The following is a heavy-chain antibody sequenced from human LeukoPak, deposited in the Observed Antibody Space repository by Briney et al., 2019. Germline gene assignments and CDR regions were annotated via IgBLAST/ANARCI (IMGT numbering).Heavy chain of an antibody. V-gene: IGHV3-23*01. Sequence: PGGSLRLSCAASGFIFSSYAMSWVRQAPGKGLEWVSAISGSGGNTYYADSVKGRFTIARDHSKNTLYLQMNSLRAEDTAVYYCAKCPPPTVTIGGTTCYYMDVWGKGTTVTVSS. D-gene: IGHD4-17*01. CDR2: ISGSGGNT. J-gene: IGHJ6*03. CDR1: GFIFSSYA. CDR3: AKCPPPTVTIGGTTCYYMDV.